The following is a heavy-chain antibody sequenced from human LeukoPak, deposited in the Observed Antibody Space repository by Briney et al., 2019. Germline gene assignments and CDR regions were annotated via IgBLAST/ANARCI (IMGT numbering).Heavy chain of an antibody. D-gene: IGHD3-10*01. CDR2: ISYDGSNK. CDR3: AKDRVWCMVRGVIP. V-gene: IGHV3-30*18. CDR1: GFTFSSYG. Sequence: GRSLRLSCAASGFTFSSYGMHWVRQAPGKGLEWVAVISYDGSNKYYADSVKGRFTISRDNSKNTLYLQMNSLRAEDTAVYYCAKDRVWCMVRGVIPWGQGTLVTVSS. J-gene: IGHJ5*02.